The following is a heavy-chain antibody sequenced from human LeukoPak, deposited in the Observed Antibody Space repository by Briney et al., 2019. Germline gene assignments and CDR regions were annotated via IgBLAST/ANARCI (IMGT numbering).Heavy chain of an antibody. J-gene: IGHJ4*02. Sequence: ASVKVSCKASGYTFTGYYMHWVRQAPGQGLEWMGWINPNSGGTNYAQKFQGRVTITRDTSISTAYMELSRLRSDDTAVYYCASSLKTYDRAAGYWGQGTLVTVSS. CDR2: INPNSGGT. V-gene: IGHV1-2*02. CDR3: ASSLKTYDRAAGY. D-gene: IGHD6-13*01. CDR1: GYTFTGYY.